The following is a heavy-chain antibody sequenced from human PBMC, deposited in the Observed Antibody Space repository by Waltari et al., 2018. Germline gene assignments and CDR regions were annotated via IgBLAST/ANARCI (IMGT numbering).Heavy chain of an antibody. D-gene: IGHD1-1*01. CDR1: GFTVSSNY. J-gene: IGHJ4*02. Sequence: EVQLVESGGGLIQPGGSLRLSCAASGFTVSSNYMSWVRQAPGKGRGWVSVIYGGGSTYYEDSGKGRFTISRDNSKNTLYLQMNSLRAEDTAVYYCARRGRYHFDYWGQGTLVTVSS. V-gene: IGHV3-53*01. CDR2: IYGGGST. CDR3: ARRGRYHFDY.